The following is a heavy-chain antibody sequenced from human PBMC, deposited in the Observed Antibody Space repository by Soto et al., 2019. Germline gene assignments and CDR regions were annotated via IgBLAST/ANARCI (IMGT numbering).Heavy chain of an antibody. Sequence: SETLSLTCTVSGGSISSYYWSWIRQPPGKGLEWIGYIYYSGSTNYNPSLKSRVTISVDTSKNQFSLKLSSVTAADTAVYYCARDQRRAGGYDPRAPYYMDVWGKGTTVTVSS. CDR1: GGSISSYY. V-gene: IGHV4-59*01. J-gene: IGHJ6*03. CDR3: ARDQRRAGGYDPRAPYYMDV. D-gene: IGHD5-12*01. CDR2: IYYSGST.